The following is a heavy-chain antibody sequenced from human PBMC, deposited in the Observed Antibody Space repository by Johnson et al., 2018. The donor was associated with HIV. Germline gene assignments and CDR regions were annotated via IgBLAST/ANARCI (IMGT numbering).Heavy chain of an antibody. J-gene: IGHJ3*02. Sequence: EVQLVESGGGLVQPGGSLRLSCAASGFTFSSSVMSWVRQAPGKGLEWVSALRGSGGSTYYADSVTGRFTISRDNSKNTLYLQMNSLRAEDTAVYYCARPDSSSARAHDAFDIWGQGTMVTVSS. CDR3: ARPDSSSARAHDAFDI. V-gene: IGHV3-23*04. D-gene: IGHD6-6*01. CDR2: LRGSGGST. CDR1: GFTFSSSV.